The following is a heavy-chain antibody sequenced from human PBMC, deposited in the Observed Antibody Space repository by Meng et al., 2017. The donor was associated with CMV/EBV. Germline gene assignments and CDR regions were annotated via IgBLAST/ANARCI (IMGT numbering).Heavy chain of an antibody. CDR1: GGTFSSYA. D-gene: IGHD2-21*02. V-gene: IGHV1-69*12. Sequence: QVQLVLSGVEVKKPGSAVKVYCKASGGTFSSYAISWVRQAPGQGLEWMGGIIPIFGTANYAQKFQGRVTITADESTSTAYMELSSLRSEDTAVYYCAREGYCGGDCFYDYWGQGTLVTVSS. CDR2: IIPIFGTA. J-gene: IGHJ4*02. CDR3: AREGYCGGDCFYDY.